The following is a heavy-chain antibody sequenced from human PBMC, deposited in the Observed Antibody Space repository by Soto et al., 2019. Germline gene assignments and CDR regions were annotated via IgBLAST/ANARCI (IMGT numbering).Heavy chain of an antibody. CDR1: GFTFGDYA. V-gene: IGHV3-49*03. CDR2: IRSKAYGGTT. D-gene: IGHD3-16*02. J-gene: IGHJ4*02. CDR3: TRDRLVIERDYYDY. Sequence: SLRLSCTASGFTFGDYAMSWFRQASGKGLEWVGFIRSKAYGGTTEYAASVKGRFTISRGDSKSIAYLQMNSLKTEDTAVYYWTRDRLVIERDYYDYWGQGTLVTFSS.